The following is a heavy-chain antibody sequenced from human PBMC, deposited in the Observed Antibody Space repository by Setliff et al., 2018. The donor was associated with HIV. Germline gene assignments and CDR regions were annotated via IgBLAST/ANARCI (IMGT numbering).Heavy chain of an antibody. Sequence: GGSLRLSCAGSGFTFSSYAMSWVRQAPGKGLEWVSVITNSGSDTYHADSVEGRFTISRDKSKNTVYLQMNSLRAEDTATYYCVKDVLKFWSGSGALDFWGPGTLVTVS. J-gene: IGHJ4*02. CDR1: GFTFSSYA. D-gene: IGHD3-3*01. V-gene: IGHV3-23*01. CDR3: VKDVLKFWSGSGALDF. CDR2: ITNSGSDT.